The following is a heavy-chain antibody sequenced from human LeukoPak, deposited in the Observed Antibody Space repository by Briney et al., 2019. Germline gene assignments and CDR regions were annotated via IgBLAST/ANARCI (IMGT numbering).Heavy chain of an antibody. Sequence: PSETLSLTCTVSRGSVSSGDYYWTWIRQPPGKGLEWIGYISYSGSTNYNPSLKSRVTISIDTSKNQISLKLSSVTAADTAVYYCANLRDYWGQGTLVTVSS. V-gene: IGHV4-61*08. CDR3: ANLRDY. J-gene: IGHJ4*02. CDR1: RGSVSSGDYY. CDR2: ISYSGST.